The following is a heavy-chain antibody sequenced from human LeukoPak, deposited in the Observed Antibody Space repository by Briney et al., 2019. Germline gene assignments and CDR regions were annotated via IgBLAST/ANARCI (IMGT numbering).Heavy chain of an antibody. V-gene: IGHV3-23*01. CDR3: SKWAENFYYMEG. CDR1: ILPFNGYA. J-gene: IGHJ6*03. D-gene: IGHD1-26*01. CDR2: ISGSGGGT. Sequence: GGSLRLSCASSILPFNGYALIWVRQAPRKGLEWVSSISGSGGGTFYASSVRGRFTISRDNSKDTVFLQMNGLRTEDTAMYYCSKWAENFYYMEGWGKGTTVTVSS.